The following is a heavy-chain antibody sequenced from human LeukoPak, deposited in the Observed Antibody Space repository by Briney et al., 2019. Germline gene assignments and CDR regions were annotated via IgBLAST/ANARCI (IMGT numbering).Heavy chain of an antibody. CDR2: ISTYNGNT. J-gene: IGHJ4*02. CDR1: GYTFTRYG. Sequence: GASVKVPCRASGYTFTRYGISWVRQAPGQGLEWMGWISTYNGNTNYAQNVQGRVTMTTDTSTSAAYVELRSLRSDDTAVYYCARDAVAGILYWGQGTLVTVSS. D-gene: IGHD6-19*01. CDR3: ARDAVAGILY. V-gene: IGHV1-18*01.